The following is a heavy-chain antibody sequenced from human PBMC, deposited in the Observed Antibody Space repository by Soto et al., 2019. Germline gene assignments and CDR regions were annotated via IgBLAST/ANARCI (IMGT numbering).Heavy chain of an antibody. J-gene: IGHJ4*02. CDR3: AKDTEITIFGVDYFDY. CDR1: GFTFSSYA. D-gene: IGHD3-3*01. V-gene: IGHV3-23*01. CDR2: ISGSGGST. Sequence: GGSLSLSCAASGFTFSSYAMSWVRQAPGKGLEWVSAISGSGGSTYYADSVKGRFTISRDNSKNTLYLQMNSLRAEDTAVYYCAKDTEITIFGVDYFDYWGQGTLVTVSS.